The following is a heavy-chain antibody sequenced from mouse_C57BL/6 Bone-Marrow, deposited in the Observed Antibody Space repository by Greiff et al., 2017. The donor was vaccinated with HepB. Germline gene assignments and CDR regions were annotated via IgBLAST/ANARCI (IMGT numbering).Heavy chain of an antibody. J-gene: IGHJ4*01. V-gene: IGHV1-81*01. D-gene: IGHD2-5*01. CDR1: GYTFTSYG. Sequence: VQLQQSGAELARPGASVKLSCKASGYTFTSYGISWVKQRTGQGLEWIGEIYPRSGNNYYNEKFKGKATLTADKSSSTAYMELRSLTSEDSAVYICAKFYSNYAMDYWGQGTSVTVSS. CDR2: IYPRSGNN. CDR3: AKFYSNYAMDY.